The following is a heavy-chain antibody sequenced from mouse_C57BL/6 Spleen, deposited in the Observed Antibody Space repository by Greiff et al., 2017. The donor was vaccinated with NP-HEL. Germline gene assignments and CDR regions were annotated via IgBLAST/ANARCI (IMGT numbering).Heavy chain of an antibody. D-gene: IGHD2-5*01. V-gene: IGHV1-64*01. CDR1: GYTFTSYW. Sequence: QVQLKQPGAELVKPGASVKLSCKASGYTFTSYWMHWVKQRPGQGLEWIGMIHPNSGSTNYNEKFKSKATLTVDKSSSTAYMQLSSLTSEDSAVYYCARSSNYEDFDVWGTGTTVTVSS. CDR3: ARSSNYEDFDV. CDR2: IHPNSGST. J-gene: IGHJ1*03.